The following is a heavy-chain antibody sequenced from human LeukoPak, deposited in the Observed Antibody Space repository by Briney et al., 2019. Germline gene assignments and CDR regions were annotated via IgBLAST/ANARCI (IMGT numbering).Heavy chain of an antibody. CDR1: GGAISNYY. J-gene: IGHJ4*02. CDR2: IYYSGST. D-gene: IGHD5-12*01. Sequence: PSETLSLTCTVSGGAISNYYWSWIRQPPGKGLEWIGYIYYSGSTNYNPSLKSRVTISVDTSKNQFSLKLSSVTAADTAVYYCARLGPAGSGYDMDYWGQGTLVTVSS. CDR3: ARLGPAGSGYDMDY. V-gene: IGHV4-59*08.